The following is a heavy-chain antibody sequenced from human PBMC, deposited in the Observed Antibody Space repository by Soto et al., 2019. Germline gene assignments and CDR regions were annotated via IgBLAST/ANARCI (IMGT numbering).Heavy chain of an antibody. CDR1: GYSFTKYG. J-gene: IGHJ5*01. Sequence: ASVKVSCKTSGYSFTKYGITWVRQAPGQGLEWMGWISASNGNTKYAQKLTDRVTMTTDTSTITAYMELRSLRSADTAGYYCARVGITIFGVAQRGFDSWGQGTLVTVSS. CDR3: ARVGITIFGVAQRGFDS. D-gene: IGHD3-3*01. V-gene: IGHV1-18*04. CDR2: ISASNGNT.